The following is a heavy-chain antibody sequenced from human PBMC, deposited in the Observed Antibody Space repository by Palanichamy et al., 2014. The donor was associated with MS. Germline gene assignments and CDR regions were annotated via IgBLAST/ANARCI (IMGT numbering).Heavy chain of an antibody. J-gene: IGHJ5*02. V-gene: IGHV3-74*01. CDR1: GFTVSSYW. Sequence: EVQLVESGGALVQPGGSLRLSCAASGFTVSSYWMHWVRQAPGKGLEWVSRIKSDGSSTSYADSVKGRFTVSRDSAKNTLYLQMNSLRAEDTAVYYCVQFGGVTVTWGQGTLVTVSA. CDR2: IKSDGSST. CDR3: VQFGGVTVT. D-gene: IGHD3-16*02.